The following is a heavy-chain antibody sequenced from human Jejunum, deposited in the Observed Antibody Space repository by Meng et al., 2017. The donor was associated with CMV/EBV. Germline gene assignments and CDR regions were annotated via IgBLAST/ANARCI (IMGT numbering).Heavy chain of an antibody. Sequence: YVHWVRKAPGQVLEWMGIINPGGGSTSYAQNFRGRVTMTRDTSTSTVYMELSSLRSEDTAVYYCARDLASRTYDDFWSGFNGMDVWGQGTTVTVSS. CDR1: Y. V-gene: IGHV1-46*01. CDR2: INPGGGST. CDR3: ARDLASRTYDDFWSGFNGMDV. D-gene: IGHD3-3*01. J-gene: IGHJ6*02.